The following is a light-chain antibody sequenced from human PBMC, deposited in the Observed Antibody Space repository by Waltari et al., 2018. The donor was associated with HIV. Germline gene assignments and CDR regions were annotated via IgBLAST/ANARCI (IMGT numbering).Light chain of an antibody. J-gene: IGLJ2*01. CDR2: DVS. CDR1: SSDVGGYNY. CDR3: CSYAGSSTLL. V-gene: IGLV2-23*01. Sequence: QSALTQPASVSGSPGQSITIPCPGTSSDVGGYNYLPWYQQHPGKSPKLVIYDVSERPSGVSNRFSGSKSGNTASLTISGLQAEDEADYNCCSYAGSSTLLFGGGTKVTVL.